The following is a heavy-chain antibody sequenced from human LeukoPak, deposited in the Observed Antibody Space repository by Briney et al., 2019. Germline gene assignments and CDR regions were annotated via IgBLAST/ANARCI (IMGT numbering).Heavy chain of an antibody. D-gene: IGHD3-10*01. Sequence: GASVKVSCKASGYTFTGYYMHWVRQAPGQGLGWMGWINPNSGGTNYAQKFQGRVTMTRDTSISTAYMELSRLRSDDTAVYYCARASIRGANWFDPWGQGTLVTVSS. J-gene: IGHJ5*02. CDR2: INPNSGGT. V-gene: IGHV1-2*02. CDR3: ARASIRGANWFDP. CDR1: GYTFTGYY.